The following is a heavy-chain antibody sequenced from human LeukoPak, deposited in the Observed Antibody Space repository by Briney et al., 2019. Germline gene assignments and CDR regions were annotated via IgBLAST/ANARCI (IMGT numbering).Heavy chain of an antibody. CDR3: ARARTTVVTRDAFDI. V-gene: IGHV3-21*01. D-gene: IGHD4-23*01. J-gene: IGHJ3*02. CDR2: ISSSSSYI. Sequence: GGSLRLSCAVSGFTFSSYGMNWVRQAPGKGLEWVSSISSSSSYIYSADSLKGRFTISRDNAKNSLYLQMNSLRAEDTAVYYCARARTTVVTRDAFDIWGQGTMVTVSS. CDR1: GFTFSSYG.